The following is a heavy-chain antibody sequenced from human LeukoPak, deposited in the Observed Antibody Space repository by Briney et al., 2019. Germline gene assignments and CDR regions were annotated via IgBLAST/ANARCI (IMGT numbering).Heavy chain of an antibody. V-gene: IGHV3-15*01. CDR1: GFAFSNTG. CDR3: TTPKYSGYDFYF. CDR2: IKSKTDGGTT. J-gene: IGHJ4*02. Sequence: GGSLRLSCAASGFAFSNTGMTWVRQAPGKGLEWVGRIKSKTDGGTTDYAAPVKGRFTISRDDSKNTLFLQMNSLKTEDTATYYCTTPKYSGYDFYFWGQGTLVTVSS. D-gene: IGHD5-12*01.